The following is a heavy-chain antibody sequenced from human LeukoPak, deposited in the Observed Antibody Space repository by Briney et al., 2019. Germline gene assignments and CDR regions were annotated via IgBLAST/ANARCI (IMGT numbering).Heavy chain of an antibody. D-gene: IGHD3-3*01. V-gene: IGHV1-18*01. J-gene: IGHJ4*02. CDR3: ARWDYDFWSGYWTYFDY. Sequence: ASVKVSCKASGYTFTSYGISWVRQAPGQGLEWMGWISAYNGNTNYAQKLQGRVTMTTDTSTSTAYMELRSLRSDDTAVYYCARWDYDFWSGYWTYFDYWGQGTLVTVS. CDR2: ISAYNGNT. CDR1: GYTFTSYG.